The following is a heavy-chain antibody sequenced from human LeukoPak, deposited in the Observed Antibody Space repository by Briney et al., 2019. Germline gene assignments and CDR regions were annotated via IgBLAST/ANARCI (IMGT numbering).Heavy chain of an antibody. Sequence: SVKVSFSSAAGTFSSYAISWVRQAPGQGQEWMGGILPIFGTANYAQEVQGRVTITAAESTSTAYMELSSLRSEDTAVYFCARDKDFSSWDAFDIWGQGTMVTVSS. J-gene: IGHJ3*02. CDR1: AGTFSSYA. D-gene: IGHD2-2*01. V-gene: IGHV1-69*01. CDR3: ARDKDFSSWDAFDI. CDR2: ILPIFGTA.